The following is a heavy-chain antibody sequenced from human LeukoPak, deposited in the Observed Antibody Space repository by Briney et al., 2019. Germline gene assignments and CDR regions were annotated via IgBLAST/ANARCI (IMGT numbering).Heavy chain of an antibody. J-gene: IGHJ5*02. CDR1: GGSISSSNW. Sequence: SGTLSLTCAVSGGSISSSNWWSWVRQPPGKGLEWIGEIYHSGSTNYNPSLKSRVTISVDKSKNQFSLKLSSVTAADTAVYYCARGGGAVVKNNWFDPWGQGTLVTVSS. CDR2: IYHSGST. D-gene: IGHD4-23*01. CDR3: ARGGGAVVKNNWFDP. V-gene: IGHV4-4*02.